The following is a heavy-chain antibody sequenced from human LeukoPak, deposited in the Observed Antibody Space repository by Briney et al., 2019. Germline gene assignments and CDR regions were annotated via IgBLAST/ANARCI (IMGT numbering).Heavy chain of an antibody. D-gene: IGHD1-26*01. Sequence: PGGSLRLSCAASGFTFSSYGMHWVRQAPGKGLEWVAVIWYDGSNKYYADSVKGRFTISRDNSKNTLYLQMNSLRAEDTAVYYCARDGTRRGYYGMDVWGQGTTVTASS. CDR2: IWYDGSNK. J-gene: IGHJ6*02. V-gene: IGHV3-33*01. CDR1: GFTFSSYG. CDR3: ARDGTRRGYYGMDV.